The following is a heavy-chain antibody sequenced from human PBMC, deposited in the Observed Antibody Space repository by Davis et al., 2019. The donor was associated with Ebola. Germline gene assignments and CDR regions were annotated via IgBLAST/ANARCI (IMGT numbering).Heavy chain of an antibody. V-gene: IGHV3-48*03. CDR3: VRDNSYYFDN. CDR2: ISMSGGPT. D-gene: IGHD4-23*01. Sequence: GGSLRLSCTTSGFNFGIYEMNWVRQAPGKGLEWIAYISMSGGPTYYADSVKGRFTISRDDAQNSVYLEMNSLRVEDTAIYYCVRDNSYYFDNWGQGTLVTVSS. CDR1: GFNFGIYE. J-gene: IGHJ4*02.